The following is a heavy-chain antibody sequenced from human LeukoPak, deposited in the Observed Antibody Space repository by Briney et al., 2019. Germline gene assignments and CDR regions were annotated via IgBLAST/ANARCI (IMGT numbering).Heavy chain of an antibody. CDR2: ISGSGGST. J-gene: IGHJ4*02. V-gene: IGHV3-23*01. CDR1: GFTFSSYE. D-gene: IGHD4/OR15-4a*01. Sequence: GGSLRLSCAASGFTFSSYEMNWVRQAPGKGLEWVSAISGSGGSTYYADSVKGRFTISRDNSKNTLYLQMNSPGAEDTAVYYCAKAFSSAYDYGPTDSWGQGTLVTVSS. CDR3: AKAFSSAYDYGPTDS.